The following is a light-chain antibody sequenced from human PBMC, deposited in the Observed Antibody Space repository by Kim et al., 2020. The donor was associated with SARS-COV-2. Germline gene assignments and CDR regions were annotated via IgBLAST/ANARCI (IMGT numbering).Light chain of an antibody. CDR2: EVS. V-gene: IGLV2-8*01. J-gene: IGLJ2*01. CDR1: SSDVGRYEH. CDR3: SSYADTHVI. Sequence: QSALTQPPSASGSPGQSVTISCTGTSSDVGRYEHVSWYQQHPGKAPKLILYEVSSRPSGVPDRFSGSKSGNTASLTVSGLQAEDEADYYCSSYADTHVIFGGGTQLTVL.